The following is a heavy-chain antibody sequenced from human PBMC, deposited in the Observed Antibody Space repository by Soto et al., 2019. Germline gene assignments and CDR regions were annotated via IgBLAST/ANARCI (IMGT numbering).Heavy chain of an antibody. CDR1: GFTFSSYA. J-gene: IGHJ3*02. Sequence: PGGSPRLSCAASGFTFSSYAMSWVRQAPGKGLEWVSAISGSGGSTYYADSVKGRFTISRDNSKNTLYLQMNSLGAEDTAVYYCAKPDYCGGDCYIGAFDIWGQGTMVTVSS. V-gene: IGHV3-23*01. D-gene: IGHD2-21*01. CDR2: ISGSGGST. CDR3: AKPDYCGGDCYIGAFDI.